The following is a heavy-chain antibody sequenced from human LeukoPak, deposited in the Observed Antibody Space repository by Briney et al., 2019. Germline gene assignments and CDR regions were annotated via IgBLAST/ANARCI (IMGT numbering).Heavy chain of an antibody. CDR2: IYYSGST. Sequence: NPSETLSLTCTVSGGSISSYYWRWIRQPPGKGLEWIGYIYYSGSTNYSPSLKSRVTISVDTSKNQFSLKLSSVTAADTAVYYCARDGYQKGAFDIWGQGTMVTVSS. CDR3: ARDGYQKGAFDI. CDR1: GGSISSYY. V-gene: IGHV4-59*01. J-gene: IGHJ3*02. D-gene: IGHD5-12*01.